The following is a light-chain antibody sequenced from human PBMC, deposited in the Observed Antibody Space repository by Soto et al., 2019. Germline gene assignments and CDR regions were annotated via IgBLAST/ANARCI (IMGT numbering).Light chain of an antibody. Sequence: PGGGGTIICYEGSSNIGTNAVNWYQQLPGTAPKLLIYNNNQRPSGVPDRFSGSKSGTSASLAISGLQSEDEADYYCAAWDDSLNGYVFGTGTKVTVL. CDR3: AAWDDSLNGYV. CDR1: SSNIGTNA. V-gene: IGLV1-44*01. J-gene: IGLJ1*01. CDR2: NNN.